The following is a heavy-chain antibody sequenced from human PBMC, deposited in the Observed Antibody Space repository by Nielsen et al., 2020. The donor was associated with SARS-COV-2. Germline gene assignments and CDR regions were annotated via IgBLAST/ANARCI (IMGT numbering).Heavy chain of an antibody. Sequence: ASVKVSCKASGYTFTSYDINWVRQATGQGLEWMGWINAGNGNTKYSQKFQGRVTITRDTSASTAYMELSSLRSEDTAVYYCATGSSMVRDNWFDPWGQGTLVTVSS. J-gene: IGHJ5*02. D-gene: IGHD3-10*01. CDR1: GYTFTSYD. CDR2: INAGNGNT. V-gene: IGHV1-3*01. CDR3: ATGSSMVRDNWFDP.